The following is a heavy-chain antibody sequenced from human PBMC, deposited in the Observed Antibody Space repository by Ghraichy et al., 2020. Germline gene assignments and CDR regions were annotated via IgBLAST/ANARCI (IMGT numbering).Heavy chain of an antibody. Sequence: LSLTCAASGFTFSCYWMSWVRQAPGKGLEWVANIKQDGSEKYYVDAVKGRFTISRDNAKNSLSLQMNSLRAEDTAVYYCARDALWELLRGGFDYWGQGTLVIVSS. V-gene: IGHV3-7*03. CDR2: IKQDGSEK. D-gene: IGHD1-26*01. CDR1: GFTFSCYW. J-gene: IGHJ4*02. CDR3: ARDALWELLRGGFDY.